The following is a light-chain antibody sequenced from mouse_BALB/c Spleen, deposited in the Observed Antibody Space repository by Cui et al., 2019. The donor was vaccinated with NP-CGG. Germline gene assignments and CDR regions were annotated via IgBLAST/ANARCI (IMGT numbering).Light chain of an antibody. CDR2: GTN. Sequence: VTQEPALTTSPGETVTLTCRSSTGAVTTSNYANWVQEKPDHLFTGLIGGTNNRTPGFPARFSGSLIGDKAALTITGAQTEDEAIYFCALWYSNHWVFGGGTKLTVL. J-gene: IGLJ1*01. CDR3: ALWYSNHWV. V-gene: IGLV1*01. CDR1: TGAVTTSNY.